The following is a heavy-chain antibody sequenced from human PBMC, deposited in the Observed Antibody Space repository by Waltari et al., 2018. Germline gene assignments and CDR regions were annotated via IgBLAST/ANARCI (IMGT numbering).Heavy chain of an antibody. CDR1: GGPISRVSYY. J-gene: IGHJ2*01. V-gene: IGHV4-39*01. Sequence: QLQLQESGTGLLQPSETVTLPRIVPGGPISRVSYYWGWVRQPPGKGLEFIASIFYSGATYYNPSLESRVTISVDTSKNQFSLELTSVTDADTAVYYCARQDYYYVKGYFDLWGRGTLVTVSS. CDR2: IFYSGAT. CDR3: ARQDYYYVKGYFDL. D-gene: IGHD3-22*01.